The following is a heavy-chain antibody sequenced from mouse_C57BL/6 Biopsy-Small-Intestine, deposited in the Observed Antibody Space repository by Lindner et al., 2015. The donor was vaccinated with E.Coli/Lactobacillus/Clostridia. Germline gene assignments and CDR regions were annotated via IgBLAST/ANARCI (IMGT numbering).Heavy chain of an antibody. V-gene: IGHV6-3*01. CDR1: GFSFNTYA. CDR2: IRLKSDNYAT. J-gene: IGHJ2*01. D-gene: IGHD2-3*01. CDR3: LVDGYYFDY. Sequence: VQLQESGGGLVQPKGSLKLSCAASGFSFNTYAMNWVRQSPEKGLEWVAHIRLKSDNYATHYAESVKGRFTISRDDFKSSVYLQMNNLRAEDTGIYYCLVDGYYFDYWGQGTTLTVSS.